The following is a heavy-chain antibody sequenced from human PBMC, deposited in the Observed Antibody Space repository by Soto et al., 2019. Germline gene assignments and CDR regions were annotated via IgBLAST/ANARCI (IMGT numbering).Heavy chain of an antibody. J-gene: IGHJ2*01. CDR2: MYYTGYT. D-gene: IGHD5-18*01. CDR3: ARSAIATHWFFDL. CDR1: DGPISSSSYH. Sequence: SENLSLTCTVSDGPISSSSYHWSWIRQAPGKGLEWLATMYYTGYTYHNPSLKSHVTISVDTSKNQFSLKLTSVTAADTALYYCARSAIATHWFFDLWGRGTLVTVSS. V-gene: IGHV4-39*01.